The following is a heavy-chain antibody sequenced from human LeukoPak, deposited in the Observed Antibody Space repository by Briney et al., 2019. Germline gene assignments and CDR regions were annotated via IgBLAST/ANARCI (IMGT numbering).Heavy chain of an antibody. CDR3: ARGLRADSSGYYYRSNWFDP. D-gene: IGHD3-22*01. CDR1: GYTFTSYG. CDR2: ISAYNGNT. Sequence: ASVKVSCKASGYTFTSYGISWVRQAPGQGLEWMGWISAYNGNTNYAQKLQGRVTMTTDTSTSTAYMELRSLRSEDMAVYYCARGLRADSSGYYYRSNWFDPWGQGTLVTVSS. J-gene: IGHJ5*02. V-gene: IGHV1-18*03.